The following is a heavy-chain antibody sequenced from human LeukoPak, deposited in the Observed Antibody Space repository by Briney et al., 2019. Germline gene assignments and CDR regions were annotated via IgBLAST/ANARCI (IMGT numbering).Heavy chain of an antibody. CDR3: AELGITMIGGV. V-gene: IGHV3-48*03. Sequence: AESLRLACAASGFTLSSYEMSWVRQAPGKGLEWVSYISSSGSSIYYAASVKGRLTLSRDNARNSLYLQMNSLRAEDTAVYYCAELGITMIGGVWGKGTTVTISS. CDR2: ISSSGSSI. D-gene: IGHD3-10*02. J-gene: IGHJ6*04. CDR1: GFTLSSYE.